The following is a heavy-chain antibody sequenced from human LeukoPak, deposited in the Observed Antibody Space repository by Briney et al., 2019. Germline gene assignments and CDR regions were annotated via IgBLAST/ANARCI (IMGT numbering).Heavy chain of an antibody. V-gene: IGHV4-59*01. D-gene: IGHD3-22*01. CDR2: IYYSGST. Sequence: SETLSLTCTVSGGSISSYYWSWIRQPPGKGLEWIGYIYYSGSTNYNPSLKSRVTISVDTSKNQFSLRLSSVTAADTAVYYCARETGGDSSGTFDYWGQGTLVTVSS. CDR1: GGSISSYY. J-gene: IGHJ4*01. CDR3: ARETGGDSSGTFDY.